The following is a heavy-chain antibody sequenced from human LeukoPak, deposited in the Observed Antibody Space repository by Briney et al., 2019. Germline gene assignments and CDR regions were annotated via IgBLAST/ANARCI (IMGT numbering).Heavy chain of an antibody. V-gene: IGHV4-59*01. D-gene: IGHD6-19*01. Sequence: SETLSLTRTVSDASIRTYYWSWVRQPPGKELEWIGYIGNGGNTNYNPSLKSRVTISIDTSKDQISLKLRSVTPADTAVYYCARALRAVAGFWDHWGQGTLVTVSS. CDR1: DASIRTYY. J-gene: IGHJ4*02. CDR3: ARALRAVAGFWDH. CDR2: IGNGGNT.